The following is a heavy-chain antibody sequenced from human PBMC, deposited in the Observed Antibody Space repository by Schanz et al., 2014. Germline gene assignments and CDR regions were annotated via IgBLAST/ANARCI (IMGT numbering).Heavy chain of an antibody. J-gene: IGHJ4*02. CDR3: ARGGATRFDY. Sequence: VQLVESGGGVVQPGRSLRLSCAASGFTFSSYAVHWVRQAPDKGLEWVSYISSSSSTIYYADSVKGRFTISRDNAKNSLYLQMNSLRDEDTAVYYCARGGATRFDYWGQGTLVTVSS. V-gene: IGHV3-48*02. CDR1: GFTFSSYA. D-gene: IGHD1-26*01. CDR2: ISSSSSTI.